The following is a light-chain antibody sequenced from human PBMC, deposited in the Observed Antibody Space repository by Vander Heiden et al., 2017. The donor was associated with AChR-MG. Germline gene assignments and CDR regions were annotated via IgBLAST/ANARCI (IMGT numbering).Light chain of an antibody. CDR1: QSVSSY. J-gene: IGKJ4*01. Sequence: IVLTQSPATLSLSPGERATLSCRASQSVSSYLAWYQQRPGQAPRLLIYDASNRAPGIPARFSGSGSGTDFTLTISSLDPEDFAVYYCQQRSTWPLTFGGGTKVEIK. V-gene: IGKV3-11*01. CDR3: QQRSTWPLT. CDR2: DAS.